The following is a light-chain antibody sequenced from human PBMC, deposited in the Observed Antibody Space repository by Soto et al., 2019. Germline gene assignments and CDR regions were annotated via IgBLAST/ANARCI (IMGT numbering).Light chain of an antibody. CDR3: CSYAGSYTWV. J-gene: IGLJ1*01. CDR2: DVS. Sequence: QSALTQPRAVSWAPGQAVTISFTGTSSDVGGYNYVSWYRQHPGKAPKLMIYDVSKLPSGVPDRFSGSKSGNTASLTISGLQAKDETDYYCCSYAGSYTWVYVTGTKVTVL. V-gene: IGLV2-11*01. CDR1: SSDVGGYNY.